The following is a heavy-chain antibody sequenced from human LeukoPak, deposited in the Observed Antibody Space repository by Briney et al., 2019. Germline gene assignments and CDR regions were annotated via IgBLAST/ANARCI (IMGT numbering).Heavy chain of an antibody. CDR1: GFTLSNYD. J-gene: IGHJ5*02. V-gene: IGHV3-21*06. D-gene: IGHD2-2*01. Sequence: GGSLRLSCAASGFTLSNYDMNWVRQAPGKGLEWVSSISTGSRYIYYTDSLRGRFTISRDDAKNTLYPQMNSLRAEDTAVYYCARADCSSSTCYLRRSWFDPWGQGTLVTVSS. CDR3: ARADCSSSTCYLRRSWFDP. CDR2: ISTGSRYI.